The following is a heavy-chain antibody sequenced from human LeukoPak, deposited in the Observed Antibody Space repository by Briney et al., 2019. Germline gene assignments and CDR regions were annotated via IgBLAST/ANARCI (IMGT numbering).Heavy chain of an antibody. CDR2: IYYSGST. CDR1: GGSISSYY. D-gene: IGHD6-19*01. CDR3: ARRSTSGWGWFDP. J-gene: IGHJ5*02. Sequence: ASETLSLTCTASGGSISSYYWSRIRQPPGKGLEWIGYIYYSGSTNHNPSLKSRATISVDTSKNQFSLKLSSVTAADTAVYYCARRSTSGWGWFDPWGQGTLVTVSS. V-gene: IGHV4-59*08.